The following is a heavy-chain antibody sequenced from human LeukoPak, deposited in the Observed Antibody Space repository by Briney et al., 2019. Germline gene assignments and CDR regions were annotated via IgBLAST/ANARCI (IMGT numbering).Heavy chain of an antibody. V-gene: IGHV4-34*01. Sequence: PSETLSLTRAVYGGSFSGYYWSWIRQPPGKGLEWIGEINHSGSTNYNLSLKSRVTISVDTSKNQFSLKLSSVTAADTAVYYCARGLITIFGVVSNWFDPWGQGTLVTVSS. J-gene: IGHJ5*02. D-gene: IGHD3-3*01. CDR2: INHSGST. CDR3: ARGLITIFGVVSNWFDP. CDR1: GGSFSGYY.